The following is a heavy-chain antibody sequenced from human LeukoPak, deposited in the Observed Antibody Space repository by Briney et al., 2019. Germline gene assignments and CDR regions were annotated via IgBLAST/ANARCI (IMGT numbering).Heavy chain of an antibody. D-gene: IGHD2-8*01. CDR1: GGSISTNY. CDR3: ARYKGFRTSGGPFDL. V-gene: IGHV4-59*01. J-gene: IGHJ4*02. Sequence: SETLSLVCSVSGGSISTNYWTWLRQPPGKGLEWIGFMSHSGSTKYNPSLESRVSFSLDESNNEFSLNLESVTAADTALYFCARYKGFRTSGGPFDLWGQGTLVTVSS. CDR2: MSHSGST.